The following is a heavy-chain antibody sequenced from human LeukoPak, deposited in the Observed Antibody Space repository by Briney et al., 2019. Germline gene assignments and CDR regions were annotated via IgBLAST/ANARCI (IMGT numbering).Heavy chain of an antibody. CDR1: GFTFSDYY. J-gene: IGHJ4*02. Sequence: PGGSLRLSCAASGFTFSDYYMSWIRQAPGKGLEWVSYISSSDTIYYADSVKSRFTISRDNAKNSLYLQMNSLRAEDTAVYYCARGGYYCSSTSCYFDYWGQGTLVTVSS. CDR3: ARGGYYCSSTSCYFDY. CDR2: ISSSDTI. D-gene: IGHD2-2*01. V-gene: IGHV3-11*01.